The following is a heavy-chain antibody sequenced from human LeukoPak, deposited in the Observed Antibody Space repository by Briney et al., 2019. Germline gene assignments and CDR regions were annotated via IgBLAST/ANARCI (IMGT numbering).Heavy chain of an antibody. Sequence: PGGSLRLSCAASGFTFSDHYMDWVRQAPGKGLEWVGRTRNKANSYTTEYTASVKGRFTISRDDSKNSLYLQMNSLKTEDTAVYYCVPMIVVDLGYWGQGTLVTVSS. D-gene: IGHD3-22*01. CDR1: GFTFSDHY. V-gene: IGHV3-72*01. CDR3: VPMIVVDLGY. CDR2: TRNKANSYTT. J-gene: IGHJ4*02.